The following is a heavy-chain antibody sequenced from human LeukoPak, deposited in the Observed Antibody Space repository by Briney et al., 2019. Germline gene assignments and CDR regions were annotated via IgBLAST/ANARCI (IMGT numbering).Heavy chain of an antibody. CDR2: INTSSSER. J-gene: IGHJ4*02. V-gene: IGHV3-21*01. Sequence: GGSLRLSCAASGFTFTFYHMSWVRQAPGKGLEWVSSINTSSSERFGADSVKGRFTISRNDAERLLYLQMDSLRDEDTAVYYWATSPGGWYHDHWGQGTLVTVSS. CDR1: GFTFTFYH. D-gene: IGHD6-19*01. CDR3: ATSPGGWYHDH.